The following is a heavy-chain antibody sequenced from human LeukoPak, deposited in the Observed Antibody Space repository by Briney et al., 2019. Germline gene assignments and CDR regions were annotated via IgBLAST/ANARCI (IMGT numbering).Heavy chain of an antibody. Sequence: ETLSLTCTVSGGSISSGDYYWSWIRQPPGKGLEWVSVIYGGGSTYYADSVKGRFTISRDNSKNTLYLQMNSLRGEDTAVYYCARASGIASHLLDYWGQGTLVTVSS. CDR3: ARASGIASHLLDY. CDR2: IYGGGST. V-gene: IGHV3-66*02. J-gene: IGHJ4*02. D-gene: IGHD6-13*01. CDR1: GGSISSGDYY.